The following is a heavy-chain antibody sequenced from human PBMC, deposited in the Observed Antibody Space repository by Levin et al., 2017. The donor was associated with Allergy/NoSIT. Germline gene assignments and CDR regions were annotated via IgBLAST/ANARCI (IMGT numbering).Heavy chain of an antibody. CDR3: ARDPKARGPP. CDR2: INHSGST. V-gene: IGHV4-34*01. Sequence: SQTLSLTCAVYGGSFSGYYWSWIRQPPGKGLEWIGEINHSGSTNYNPSLKSRVTISVDTSKNQFSLKLSSVTAADTAVYYCARDPKARGPPWGQGTLVTVSS. D-gene: IGHD5-12*01. CDR1: GGSFSGYY. J-gene: IGHJ5*02.